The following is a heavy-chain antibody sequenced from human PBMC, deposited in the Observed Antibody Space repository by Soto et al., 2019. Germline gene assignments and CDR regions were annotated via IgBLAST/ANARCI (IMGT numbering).Heavy chain of an antibody. V-gene: IGHV5-10-1*01. CDR2: IDPSDSQT. Sequence: GESLKISCKGSGYSFAGYWITWVRQKPGKGLEWMGRIDPSDSQTYYSPSFRGHVTISVTKSITTVFLQWSSLRASDTSMYYCARQIYDSDTGPNFQYYFDSWGQGTPVTVSS. D-gene: IGHD3-22*01. J-gene: IGHJ4*02. CDR3: ARQIYDSDTGPNFQYYFDS. CDR1: GYSFAGYW.